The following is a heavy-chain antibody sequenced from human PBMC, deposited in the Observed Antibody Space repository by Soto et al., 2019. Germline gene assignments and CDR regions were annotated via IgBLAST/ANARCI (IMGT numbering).Heavy chain of an antibody. V-gene: IGHV3-21*01. CDR1: GCTFSSYT. CDR2: ISSSYYI. D-gene: IGHD2-21*02. CDR3: ARGDVVVLTATSNFDY. Sequence: GALRRTGSASGCTFSSYTMKWVRQAPGKGLEWVASISSSYYIKYADSVKGRFTISRDNAKNSLYLQMNSLRAEDTAVYYCARGDVVVLTATSNFDYWGQGTLVTVYS. J-gene: IGHJ4*02.